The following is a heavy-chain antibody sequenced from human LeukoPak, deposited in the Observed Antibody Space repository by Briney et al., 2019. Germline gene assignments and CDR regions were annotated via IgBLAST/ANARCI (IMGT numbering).Heavy chain of an antibody. CDR3: AKDLVAGTFYGMDV. D-gene: IGHD6-19*01. CDR1: GFTFSSYG. CDR2: ISYDGSNK. V-gene: IGHV3-30*18. Sequence: GGSLRLSCAASGFTFSSYGMHWVRQAPGKGLEWVALISYDGSNKYYADSVKGRFTISRDNSKNTLYLQMNSLRAEDTAVYYCAKDLVAGTFYGMDVWGQGTTVTVSS. J-gene: IGHJ6*02.